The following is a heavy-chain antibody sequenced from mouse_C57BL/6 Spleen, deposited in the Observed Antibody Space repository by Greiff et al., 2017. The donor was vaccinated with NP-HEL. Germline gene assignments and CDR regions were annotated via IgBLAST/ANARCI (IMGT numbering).Heavy chain of an antibody. Sequence: QVQLQQPGAELVKPGASVKLSCKASGYTFTSYWMHWVKQRPGQGLEWIGMIHPNSGSTNYNEKFKSKATLTVDKSSSTAYMQLSSLTSEDSAVYYCARDRWFSFAYWGQGTLGTVSA. CDR1: GYTFTSYW. J-gene: IGHJ3*01. D-gene: IGHD1-1*02. V-gene: IGHV1-64*01. CDR3: ARDRWFSFAY. CDR2: IHPNSGST.